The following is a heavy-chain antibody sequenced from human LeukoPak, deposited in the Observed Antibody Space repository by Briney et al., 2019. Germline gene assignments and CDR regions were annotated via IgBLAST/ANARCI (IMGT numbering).Heavy chain of an antibody. Sequence: GSLRLSCSASGFTFSSYGLHWVRQAPGQGLEWVAVISYDGSNKYYADSVKGRFTISRDNSKNTLYLQMNSLRAEDTAVYYCAKDPTLASGWYEYYFDYWGQGTLVTVSS. V-gene: IGHV3-30*18. D-gene: IGHD6-19*01. CDR3: AKDPTLASGWYEYYFDY. CDR2: ISYDGSNK. J-gene: IGHJ4*02. CDR1: GFTFSSYG.